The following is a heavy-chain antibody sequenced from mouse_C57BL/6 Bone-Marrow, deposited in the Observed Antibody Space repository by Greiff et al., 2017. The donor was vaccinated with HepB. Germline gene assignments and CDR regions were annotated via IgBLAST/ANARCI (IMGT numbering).Heavy chain of an antibody. CDR3: AIDDYYDYDVDYAMDY. J-gene: IGHJ4*01. Sequence: QVQLQQPGAELVKPGASVKVSCKASGYTFTSYWMHWVKQRPGQGLEWLGRIHPSDSDTNYNQKFKGKAKLTVDNSSCTAYMQLSSLTSEDSAVYYYAIDDYYDYDVDYAMDYWGQGTSVTVSS. D-gene: IGHD2-4*01. CDR2: IHPSDSDT. CDR1: GYTFTSYW. V-gene: IGHV1-74*01.